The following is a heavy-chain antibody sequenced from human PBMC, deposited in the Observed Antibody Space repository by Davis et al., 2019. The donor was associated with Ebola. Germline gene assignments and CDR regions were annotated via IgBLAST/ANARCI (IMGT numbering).Heavy chain of an antibody. D-gene: IGHD1-26*01. J-gene: IGHJ6*04. Sequence: GESLKISCAASGFTFSSYDMHWVRQATGKGLEWVSAIGTAGDTYYPGSVKGRFTISRENAKNSLYLQMNSLRAGDTAVYYCARWGGGATQPWYYYGMDVWGKGTTVTVSS. CDR1: GFTFSSYD. V-gene: IGHV3-13*01. CDR3: ARWGGGATQPWYYYGMDV. CDR2: IGTAGDT.